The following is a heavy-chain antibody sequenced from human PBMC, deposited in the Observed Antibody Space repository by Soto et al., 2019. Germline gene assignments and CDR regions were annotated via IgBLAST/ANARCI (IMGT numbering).Heavy chain of an antibody. CDR1: GGTFSSYT. D-gene: IGHD5-12*01. Sequence: QVRLVQSGAEVKKPGSSVKVSCKASGGTFSSYTISWVRQAPGQGLEWMGRIIPILGIANYAQKFQGRVTITADKSTSTAYMELSSLRSEDTAVYYCASAGYSGYAFDYWGQGTLVTVSS. CDR2: IIPILGIA. V-gene: IGHV1-69*02. CDR3: ASAGYSGYAFDY. J-gene: IGHJ4*02.